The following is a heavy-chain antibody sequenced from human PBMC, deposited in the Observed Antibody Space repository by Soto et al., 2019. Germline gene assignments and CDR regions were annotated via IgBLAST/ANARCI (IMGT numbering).Heavy chain of an antibody. CDR1: GGIFSSYP. V-gene: IGHV1-69*01. D-gene: IGHD6-19*01. J-gene: IGHJ4*02. CDR3: ARSAPPQRAVAWDY. CDR2: IIPIFGIT. Sequence: QVQLVQSGAEVRKPGSSVKVSCKASGGIFSSYPIGWVRQAPGQGLEWMGGIIPIFGITNYAQKFQGRITTTADESTSTAYMDLISLTSEDTAVYYCARSAPPQRAVAWDYWGQGTLVNVSS.